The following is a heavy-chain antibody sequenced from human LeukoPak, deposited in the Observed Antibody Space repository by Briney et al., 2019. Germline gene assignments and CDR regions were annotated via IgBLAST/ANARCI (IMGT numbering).Heavy chain of an antibody. D-gene: IGHD5-24*01. J-gene: IGHJ4*02. V-gene: IGHV1-69*05. CDR3: ARVGGGYNSFDY. CDR1: GGTFSSYA. Sequence: ASVKVSCKASGGTFSSYAISWVRQAPGQGLEWMGGIIPIFGTANYAQKFQGRVTITTDESTSTAYMELGSLRSEDTAVYYCARVGGGYNSFDYWGQGTLVTVSS. CDR2: IIPIFGTA.